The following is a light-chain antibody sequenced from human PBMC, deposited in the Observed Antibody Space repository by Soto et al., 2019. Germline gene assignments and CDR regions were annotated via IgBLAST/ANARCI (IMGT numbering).Light chain of an antibody. J-gene: IGKJ1*01. CDR3: QQRSKWRT. V-gene: IGKV3-11*01. CDR2: DAS. CDR1: QSVSSY. Sequence: EIVLTQSPATLSLSPGERATLSCWASQSVSSYLAWYQHKPGQAPRLLIHDASKRATGIPARFSGSGFGTDFTLTISSLEPEDFAVYYCQQRSKWRTFGQGTKVDIK.